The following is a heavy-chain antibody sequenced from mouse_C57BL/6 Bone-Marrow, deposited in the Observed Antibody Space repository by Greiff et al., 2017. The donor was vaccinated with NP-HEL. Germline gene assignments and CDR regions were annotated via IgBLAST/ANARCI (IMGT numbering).Heavy chain of an antibody. V-gene: IGHV1-55*01. Sequence: QVHVKQPGAELVKPGASVKMSCKASGYTFTSYWITWVKQRPGQGLEWIGDIYPGSGSTNYNEKFKSKATLTVDTSSSTAYMQLSSLTSEDSAVYYCARLRDYEGTGAWFAYWGQGTLVTVSA. CDR3: ARLRDYEGTGAWFAY. D-gene: IGHD2-4*01. CDR1: GYTFTSYW. J-gene: IGHJ3*01. CDR2: IYPGSGST.